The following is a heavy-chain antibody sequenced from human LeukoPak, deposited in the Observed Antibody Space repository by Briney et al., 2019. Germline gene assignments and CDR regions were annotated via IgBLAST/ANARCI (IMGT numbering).Heavy chain of an antibody. V-gene: IGHV3-30*18. D-gene: IGHD3-22*01. CDR3: AKDIRYYYDSSGSGEDFDY. J-gene: IGHJ4*02. CDR2: ISYDGSNK. CDR1: GFTFSSYG. Sequence: GRSLRLSCAASGFTFSSYGMHWVRQAPGKGLERVAVISYDGSNKYYADSVKGRFTISRDNSKNTLYLQMNSLRAEDTAVYYCAKDIRYYYDSSGSGEDFDYWGQGTLVTVSS.